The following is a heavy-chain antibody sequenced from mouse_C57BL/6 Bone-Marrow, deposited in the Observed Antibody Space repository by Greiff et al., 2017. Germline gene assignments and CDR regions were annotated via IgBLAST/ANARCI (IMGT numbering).Heavy chain of an antibody. CDR1: GYTFTSYG. J-gene: IGHJ1*03. CDR3: ARDGGCGRYFDV. D-gene: IGHD2-3*01. V-gene: IGHV1-81*01. Sequence: VKLMESGAELARPGASVKLSCKASGYTFTSYGISWVKQRTGQGLEWIGEIYPRSGNTYYNEKFKGKATLTADKSSSTAYMELRSLTSEDSAVYFCARDGGCGRYFDVWGTGTTVTVSS. CDR2: IYPRSGNT.